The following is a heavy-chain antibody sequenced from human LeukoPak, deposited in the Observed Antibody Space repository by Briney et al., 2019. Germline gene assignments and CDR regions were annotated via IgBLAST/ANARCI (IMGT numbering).Heavy chain of an antibody. Sequence: PSETLSLTCGVYGGSFSGFYWSWIRQPPGKGLEWIGEINHSGSTNYNPSLKSRVTISVDMSNNQFSLKLSSVTAADTAVYYCARTGYFYTTGNFDLWGQGTQVAVSS. V-gene: IGHV4-34*01. CDR3: ARTGYFYTTGNFDL. CDR1: GGSFSGFY. CDR2: INHSGST. J-gene: IGHJ4*02. D-gene: IGHD4-17*01.